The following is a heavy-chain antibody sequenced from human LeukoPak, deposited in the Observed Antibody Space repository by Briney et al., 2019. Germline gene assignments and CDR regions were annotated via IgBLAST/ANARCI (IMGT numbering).Heavy chain of an antibody. D-gene: IGHD6-19*01. CDR2: ISGSGADT. CDR1: SFTFSDYG. V-gene: IGHV3-23*01. J-gene: IGHJ4*02. CDR3: AREAEQWLAYTFDY. Sequence: PGGTLRLSCEASSFTFSDYGMSWVRQAPGKGLEWVAGISGSGADTYYADSVKGRFTVSRDNSKNTLYLQMGSLRAEDMAVYYYAREAEQWLAYTFDYWGQGTLVAVYS.